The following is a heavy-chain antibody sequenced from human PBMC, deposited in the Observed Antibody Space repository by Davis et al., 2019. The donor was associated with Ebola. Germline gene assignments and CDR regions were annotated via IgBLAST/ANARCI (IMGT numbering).Heavy chain of an antibody. CDR3: VRDSRRYSSAGGWYFDL. CDR2: IIPIFGTP. D-gene: IGHD5-12*01. J-gene: IGHJ2*01. Sequence: AASVKVSCKASGYTFTSYGISWVRQAPGQGLEWMGGIIPIFGTPNNAQKFQGRVTITADESTSTGYMELSSLRSDDTAVYYCVRDSRRYSSAGGWYFDLWGRGTLVTVSS. CDR1: GYTFTSYG. V-gene: IGHV1-69*13.